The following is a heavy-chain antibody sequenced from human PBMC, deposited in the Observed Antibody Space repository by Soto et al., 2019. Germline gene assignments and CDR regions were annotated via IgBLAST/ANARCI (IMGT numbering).Heavy chain of an antibody. D-gene: IGHD4-17*01. V-gene: IGHV4-31*03. CDR2: IYYNGTT. J-gene: IGHJ6*02. Sequence: PSETLSLTCTVSGGSISSPNFYWSWIRQHPGKGLEWIGHIYYNGTTYYNPTLKSRVSISVDTSKNQFSLKLSSVTAADTAVYYCARHGLHYGDYRNYYGMDVWGQGTTVTVSS. CDR1: GGSISSPNFY. CDR3: ARHGLHYGDYRNYYGMDV.